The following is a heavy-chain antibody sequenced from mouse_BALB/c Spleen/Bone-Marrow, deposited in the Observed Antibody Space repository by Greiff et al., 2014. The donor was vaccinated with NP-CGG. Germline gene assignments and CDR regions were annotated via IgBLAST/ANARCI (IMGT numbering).Heavy chain of an antibody. CDR3: ARDYYGSSYIGY. D-gene: IGHD1-1*01. V-gene: IGHV5-4*02. CDR1: GFTFSNYY. J-gene: IGHJ3*01. Sequence: EVNLVESGGGLVKPGGSLKLSCAASGFTFSNYYMYWVRQTPEKRLEWVATISDGGSYTYYPDSAKGRFTISRDNANNNLYLQMSSLKSEDTAMYYCARDYYGSSYIGYWGQGTLVTVST. CDR2: ISDGGSYT.